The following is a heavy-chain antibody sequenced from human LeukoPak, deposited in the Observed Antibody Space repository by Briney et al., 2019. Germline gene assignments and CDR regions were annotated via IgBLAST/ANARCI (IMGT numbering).Heavy chain of an antibody. CDR3: ARGQTHDFWSGYYQNWFDP. V-gene: IGHV4-59*01. D-gene: IGHD3-3*01. CDR2: ICYSGST. CDR1: GGSISSYY. Sequence: PSETLSLTCTVSGGSISSYYWSWIRQPPGKGLEWIGYICYSGSTNYNPSLKSRVTISVDTSKNQFSLKLSSVTAADTAVYYCARGQTHDFWSGYYQNWFDPWGQGTLVTVSS. J-gene: IGHJ5*02.